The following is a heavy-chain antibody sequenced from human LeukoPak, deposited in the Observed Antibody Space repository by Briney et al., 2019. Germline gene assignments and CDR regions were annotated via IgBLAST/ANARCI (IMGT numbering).Heavy chain of an antibody. D-gene: IGHD1-26*01. CDR3: ASTSVGATGGWWFDP. V-gene: IGHV5-51*01. CDR2: IYPGDSDT. CDR1: GXSFTSYW. Sequence: GESLKISCKGSGXSFTSYWSGWVRQMPGKGLEWMGIIYPGDSDTRYSPSFQGQVTISADKSISTAYLQWSSLKASDTAMYYCASTSVGATGGWWFDPWGQGTLVTVSS. J-gene: IGHJ5*02.